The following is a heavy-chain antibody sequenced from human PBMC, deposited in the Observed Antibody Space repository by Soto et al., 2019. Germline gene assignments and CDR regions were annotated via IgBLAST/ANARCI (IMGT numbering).Heavy chain of an antibody. Sequence: EVQLVESGGGLVKPGGSLRLSCEASGFTFSKYSMNLLRQAPGKGLEWVSSISSSSSYIYYADSVKGRFTISRDNAKNSLYLELSSLRVEDTAVYYCARSVGGTDYWGQGTLVTVSS. CDR1: GFTFSKYS. CDR2: ISSSSSYI. V-gene: IGHV3-21*02. J-gene: IGHJ4*02. D-gene: IGHD1-26*01. CDR3: ARSVGGTDY.